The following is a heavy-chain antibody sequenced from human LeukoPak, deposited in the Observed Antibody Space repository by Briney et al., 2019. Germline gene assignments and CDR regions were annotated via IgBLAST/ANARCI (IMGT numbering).Heavy chain of an antibody. CDR3: ARALIIVGATPVGY. CDR2: INPNSGGT. CDR1: GGTFISYA. Sequence: GASVKVSCKASGGTFISYAISWVRQAPGQGLEWMGWINPNSGGTNYAQKFQGRVTMTRDTSISTAYMELSRLRSDDTAVYYCARALIIVGATPVGYWGQGTLVTVSS. V-gene: IGHV1-2*02. J-gene: IGHJ4*02. D-gene: IGHD1-26*01.